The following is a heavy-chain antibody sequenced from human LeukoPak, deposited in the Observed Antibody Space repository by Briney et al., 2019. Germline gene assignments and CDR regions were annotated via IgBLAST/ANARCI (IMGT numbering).Heavy chain of an antibody. D-gene: IGHD3-16*02. J-gene: IGHJ4*02. CDR2: ISWNSGSI. CDR3: ARYAITFGGVIDHFDY. V-gene: IGHV3-9*01. CDR1: GFTFDDYA. Sequence: GGSLRLSCAASGFTFDDYAMHWVRQAPGKGLEWVSGISWNSGSIGYADSVKGRFTISRDNAKNSLYLQMSSLRAEDTSVYYCARYAITFGGVIDHFDYWGQGTLVTVSS.